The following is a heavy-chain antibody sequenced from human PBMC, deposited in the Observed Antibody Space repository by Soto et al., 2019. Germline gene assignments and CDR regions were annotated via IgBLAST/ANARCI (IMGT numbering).Heavy chain of an antibody. V-gene: IGHV4-39*01. CDR3: ARQVPAAIRLGWFDP. D-gene: IGHD2-2*02. Sequence: SETLSLTCTVSGGSISRSTYYWGWIRQPPGKGLEWIGSIYYSGSTYYRPSLESRVTISVDTSKNQFSLKLSSVTAADTAVYYCARQVPAAIRLGWFDPWGQGTLVTVSS. CDR2: IYYSGST. CDR1: GGSISRSTYY. J-gene: IGHJ5*02.